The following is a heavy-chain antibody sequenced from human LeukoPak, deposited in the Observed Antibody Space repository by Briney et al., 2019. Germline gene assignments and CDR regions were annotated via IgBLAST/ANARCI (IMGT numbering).Heavy chain of an antibody. CDR2: IRYDGSNK. V-gene: IGHV3-30*02. D-gene: IGHD3-10*01. CDR3: AREAHGSGSHYNIAEDFQH. CDR1: GFTFSSYG. Sequence: SGGSLRLSCAASGFTFSSYGMHWVRQAPGKGLEWVAFIRYDGSNKYYADSVKGRFTISIDNSKNTLYLQMNSLSAEDTAVYYCAREAHGSGSHYNIAEDFQHWGQGTLVTVSS. J-gene: IGHJ1*01.